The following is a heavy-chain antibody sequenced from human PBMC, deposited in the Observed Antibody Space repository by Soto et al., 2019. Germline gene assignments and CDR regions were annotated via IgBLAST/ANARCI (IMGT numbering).Heavy chain of an antibody. D-gene: IGHD3-3*02. CDR1: GYSISSSNW. V-gene: IGHV4-28*01. Sequence: SETLSLTCAVSGYSISSSNWWGWIRQPPGKGLEWIGYIYYSGSTYYNPSLKSRVTMSVDTSKNQFSLRLRSVTAADTALYFCARHSLALRKNNWFDPWGQGIMVTVSS. J-gene: IGHJ5*02. CDR3: ARHSLALRKNNWFDP. CDR2: IYYSGST.